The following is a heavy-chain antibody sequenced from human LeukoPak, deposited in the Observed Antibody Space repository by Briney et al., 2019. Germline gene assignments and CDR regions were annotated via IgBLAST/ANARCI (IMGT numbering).Heavy chain of an antibody. J-gene: IGHJ5*02. CDR2: ISSSGSTI. Sequence: GGSLRLSCAASGFTFSDYYMSWIRQAPGKGLEWVSYISSSGSTIYYADSVKGRFTISRDIAKNSLYLQMNRLRAEDTAVYYCARQHIAAAGNWFDPWGQGTLVTVSS. V-gene: IGHV3-11*01. D-gene: IGHD6-13*01. CDR3: ARQHIAAAGNWFDP. CDR1: GFTFSDYY.